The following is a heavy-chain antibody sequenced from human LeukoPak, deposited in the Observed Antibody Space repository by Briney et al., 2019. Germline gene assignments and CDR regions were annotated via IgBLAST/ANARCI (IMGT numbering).Heavy chain of an antibody. J-gene: IGHJ4*02. CDR2: IDRGGVPQ. V-gene: IGHV3-23*01. CDR3: ARDRGWYNPGFDY. Sequence: PGGSLRLSCAASGFTFSGYAMSWVRQAPGKGLEWVSAIDRGGVPQTPYADSVKGRFTISRDNAKNTLYLQMNSLRAEDTAVYYCARDRGWYNPGFDYWGQGTLVTVSS. D-gene: IGHD6-19*01. CDR1: GFTFSGYA.